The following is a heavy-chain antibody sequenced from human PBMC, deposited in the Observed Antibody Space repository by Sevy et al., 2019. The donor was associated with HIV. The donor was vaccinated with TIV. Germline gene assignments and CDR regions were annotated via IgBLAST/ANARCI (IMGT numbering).Heavy chain of an antibody. Sequence: GGSLRLSCAASGFTFSDYYMSWIRQAPGKGLEWVSYISSSGSTIYYAYSVKGRFTISRDNAKNSLYLQMNSLRAEDTAVYYCARRGSRVRVAVAGAWFDPWGQGTLVTVSS. J-gene: IGHJ5*02. CDR3: ARRGSRVRVAVAGAWFDP. CDR1: GFTFSDYY. CDR2: ISSSGSTI. D-gene: IGHD6-19*01. V-gene: IGHV3-11*04.